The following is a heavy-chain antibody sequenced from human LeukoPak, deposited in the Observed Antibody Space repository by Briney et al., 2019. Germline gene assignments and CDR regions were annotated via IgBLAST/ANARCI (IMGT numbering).Heavy chain of an antibody. J-gene: IGHJ4*02. Sequence: GGSLRLSCAASGFTFSSYNMNWVRQAPGKGPEWVSYISSSSNTIYYADSVKGRFTISRDNAKNSLYLQMNSLRAEDTAVYYCARAGPFAFDYWGQGTLVTVSS. V-gene: IGHV3-48*04. CDR1: GFTFSSYN. D-gene: IGHD2-21*01. CDR2: ISSSSNTI. CDR3: ARAGPFAFDY.